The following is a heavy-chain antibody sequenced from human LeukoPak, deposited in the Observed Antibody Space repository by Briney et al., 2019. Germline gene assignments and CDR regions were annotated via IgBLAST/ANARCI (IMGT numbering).Heavy chain of an antibody. CDR1: GFTFSSYW. CDR3: ARVWDLGAFDI. CDR2: INTDGSST. Sequence: GGSLRLSCAASGFTFSSYWMHWVRQAPGKGLVWVSRINTDGSSTSYADSVKGRFTISRDNAKNTLYLQMNCLRAEDTAVYYCARVWDLGAFDIWGQGTMVTVSS. J-gene: IGHJ3*02. V-gene: IGHV3-74*01. D-gene: IGHD1-26*01.